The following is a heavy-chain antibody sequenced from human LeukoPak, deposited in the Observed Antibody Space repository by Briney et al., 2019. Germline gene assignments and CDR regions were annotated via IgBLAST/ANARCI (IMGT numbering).Heavy chain of an antibody. CDR2: IYYSGST. CDR3: ARQVEQWLVRY. D-gene: IGHD6-19*01. Sequence: SQTLSLTCAVSGGSISSSSYYWGWLRQPPGKGLEWIGSIYYSGSTYYNPSLKSRVTISVDTSKNQFSLKLSSVTAADTAVYCCARQVEQWLVRYWGQGTLVTVSS. V-gene: IGHV4-39*01. CDR1: GGSISSSSYY. J-gene: IGHJ4*02.